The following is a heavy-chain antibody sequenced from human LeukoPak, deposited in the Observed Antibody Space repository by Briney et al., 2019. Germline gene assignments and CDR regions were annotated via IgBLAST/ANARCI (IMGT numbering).Heavy chain of an antibody. Sequence: PGGSLRLSGAASGFTCSDYYMSWIRQAPGKGLEWVSYISSSGSTIYYADSVKGRFTISRDNAKNSLYLQMNSLRAEDTAVYYCARRGIAAAGTYYYYMDVWGKGTTVTVSS. CDR3: ARRGIAAAGTYYYYMDV. V-gene: IGHV3-11*01. J-gene: IGHJ6*03. CDR1: GFTCSDYY. D-gene: IGHD6-13*01. CDR2: ISSSGSTI.